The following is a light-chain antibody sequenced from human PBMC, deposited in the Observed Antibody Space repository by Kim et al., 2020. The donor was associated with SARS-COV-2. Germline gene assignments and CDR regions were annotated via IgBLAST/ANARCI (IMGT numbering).Light chain of an antibody. CDR1: QTVNSDY. V-gene: IGKV3-20*01. CDR2: GAS. Sequence: SPGERATLSCRASQTVNSDYLAWYQQKPGQAPRLLISGASSRATGIPDRFSGSGSGTDSTLTISRLEPEDFAVYYCQQYDSSPPYTFGQGTKLEI. CDR3: QQYDSSPPYT. J-gene: IGKJ2*01.